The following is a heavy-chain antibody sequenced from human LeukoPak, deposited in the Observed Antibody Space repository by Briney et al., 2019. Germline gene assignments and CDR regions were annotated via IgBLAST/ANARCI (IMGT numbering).Heavy chain of an antibody. CDR1: GFTFSSYA. CDR3: ARVRDSSGYYWYYYYYYGMDV. Sequence: GGPLRLSCAASGFTFSSYAMHWVRQAPGKGLEWVAVISYDGSNKYYADSVKGRFTISRDNSKNTLYLQMNSLRAEDTAVYYCARVRDSSGYYWYYYYYYGMDVWGQGTTVTVSS. D-gene: IGHD3-22*01. V-gene: IGHV3-30-3*01. CDR2: ISYDGSNK. J-gene: IGHJ6*02.